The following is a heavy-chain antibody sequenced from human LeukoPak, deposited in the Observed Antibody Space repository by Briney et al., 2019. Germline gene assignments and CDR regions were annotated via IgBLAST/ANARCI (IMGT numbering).Heavy chain of an antibody. CDR3: ARGKGLDY. CDR1: GFTFSGFW. V-gene: IGHV3-7*01. Sequence: GSLILSCAASGFTFSGFWMSWVRQPPGRGLEWVANIKQDGSEKYYVDSVKGRFTISRDNAKNSLYLQMNGLRAEDTAVYYCARGKGLDYWGQGTLVTVSS. J-gene: IGHJ4*02. CDR2: IKQDGSEK.